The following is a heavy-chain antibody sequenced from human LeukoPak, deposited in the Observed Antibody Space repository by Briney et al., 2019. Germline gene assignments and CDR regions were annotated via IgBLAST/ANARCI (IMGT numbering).Heavy chain of an antibody. V-gene: IGHV3-23*01. CDR3: AKRGVVIRVILVGFHREANYFDS. D-gene: IGHD3-22*01. CDR2: ISDSGGRT. J-gene: IGHJ4*02. CDR1: GITLSNYG. Sequence: GGSLRLFCAVSGITLSNYGMRWVRQAPGKGLEWVAGISDSGGRTNYADSVKGRFTISRDNLKHTLYLQMNSLRVEDKAVYFCAKRGVVIRVILVGFHREANYFDSWGQGALVTVSS.